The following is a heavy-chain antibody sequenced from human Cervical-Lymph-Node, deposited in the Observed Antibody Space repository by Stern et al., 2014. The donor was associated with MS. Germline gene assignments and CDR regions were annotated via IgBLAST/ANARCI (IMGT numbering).Heavy chain of an antibody. D-gene: IGHD6-13*01. J-gene: IGHJ1*01. CDR2: VYSSGST. V-gene: IGHV4-39*01. CDR1: GGSVSSSAYF. CDR3: ARQPGTAAGIFQH. Sequence: QVQLQESGPGLVKPSETLSLNCTVSGGSVSSSAYFWGWIRQPPGKGLEWIASVYSSGSTYYNPSLKSRVTISADTFKNHFSLKLTSVTSADTAVYYCARQPGTAAGIFQHWGQGTQVTVSS.